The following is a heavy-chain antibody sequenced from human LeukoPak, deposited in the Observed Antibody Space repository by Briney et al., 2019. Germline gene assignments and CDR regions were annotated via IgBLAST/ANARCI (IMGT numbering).Heavy chain of an antibody. CDR2: ISDSGGNT. V-gene: IGHV3-23*01. D-gene: IGHD3-22*01. J-gene: IGHJ4*02. CDR1: GFTFSSCA. CDR3: ARGYYYDTSGCSLPLDY. Sequence: GGSLRLSCAASGFTFSSCAMSWVRQAPGKGLEWVAGISDSGGNTYYADSVKGRFTISRDNSKNTLFLQMSSLRAEDTAVYYCARGYYYDTSGCSLPLDYWGQGTLLTVSS.